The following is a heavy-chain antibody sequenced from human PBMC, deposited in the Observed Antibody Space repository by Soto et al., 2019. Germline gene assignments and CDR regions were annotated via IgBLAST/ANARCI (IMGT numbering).Heavy chain of an antibody. CDR2: IIPIFGTA. V-gene: IGHV1-69*01. D-gene: IGHD2-15*01. J-gene: IGHJ6*02. CDR3: AREPVVVVAATLNYCYGMDV. Sequence: QVQLVQSGAEVKKPGSSVKVSCKASGGTFSSYAISWVRQAPGQGLEWMGGIIPIFGTANYAQKFQGRVTIIADESTSTAYMELSSLRSEDTAVYYCAREPVVVVAATLNYCYGMDVWGQGTTVTVSS. CDR1: GGTFSSYA.